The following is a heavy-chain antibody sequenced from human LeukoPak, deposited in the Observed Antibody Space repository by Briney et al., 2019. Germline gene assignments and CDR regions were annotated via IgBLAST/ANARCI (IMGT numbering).Heavy chain of an antibody. CDR2: IKQDGSEK. Sequence: GGSLRLSCAASGFTFSSYWMSWVRQAPGKGLEWVANIKQDGSEKYYVDSVKGRFTLSRDNAKNSLYLQMNSLRAEDTAVYYCARKIVGATFNWFDPWGQGTLVTVSS. CDR3: ARKIVGATFNWFDP. D-gene: IGHD1-26*01. CDR1: GFTFSSYW. J-gene: IGHJ5*02. V-gene: IGHV3-7*01.